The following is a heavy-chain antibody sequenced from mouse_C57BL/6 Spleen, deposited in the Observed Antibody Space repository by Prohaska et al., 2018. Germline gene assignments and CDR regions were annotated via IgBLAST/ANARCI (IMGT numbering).Heavy chain of an antibody. Sequence: NWVKQSHGKSIEWIGDINPNNGGTSYNQKFKGKATLTVDKSSSTAYMELRSLTSEDSAVYYCAKGSNYVDWGQGTTLTVSS. CDR2: INPNNGGT. D-gene: IGHD2-5*01. V-gene: IGHV1-26*01. CDR3: AKGSNYVD. J-gene: IGHJ2*01.